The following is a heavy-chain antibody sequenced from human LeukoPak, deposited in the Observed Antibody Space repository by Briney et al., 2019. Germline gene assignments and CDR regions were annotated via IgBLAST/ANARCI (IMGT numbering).Heavy chain of an antibody. Sequence: ASVKVSCKASGYTFASYDINWVRQATGQGLEWMGWMNPNSGNTGYAQKFQGRVTMTRNTSISTAYMELSGLRSEDTAVYYCARTEQWLVPLYYYYGMDVWGQGTTVTVSS. D-gene: IGHD6-19*01. CDR2: MNPNSGNT. V-gene: IGHV1-8*01. CDR3: ARTEQWLVPLYYYYGMDV. CDR1: GYTFASYD. J-gene: IGHJ6*02.